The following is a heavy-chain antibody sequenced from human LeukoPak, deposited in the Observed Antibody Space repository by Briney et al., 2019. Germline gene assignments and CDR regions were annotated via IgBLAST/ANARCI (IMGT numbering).Heavy chain of an antibody. CDR2: IYYSGST. CDR3: ARDGYNYGDAFDI. D-gene: IGHD5-24*01. V-gene: IGHV4-59*01. J-gene: IGHJ3*02. Sequence: SETLSLTCTVSGGSISSYYWSWIRQPPGKGLEWIGYIYYSGSTNYKSSLKSRVTISVDTSKNQFSLKLSSVTAADTAVYYCARDGYNYGDAFDIWGQGTMVTVSS. CDR1: GGSISSYY.